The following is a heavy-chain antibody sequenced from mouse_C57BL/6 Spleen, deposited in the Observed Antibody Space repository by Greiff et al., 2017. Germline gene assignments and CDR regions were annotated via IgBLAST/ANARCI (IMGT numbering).Heavy chain of an antibody. CDR1: GYTFTDYY. CDR2: IYPGSGNT. CDR3: ARGYYDYDDAMDY. Sequence: QVQLQQSGAELVRPGASVKLSCKASGYTFTDYYINWVKQRPGQGLEWIARIYPGSGNTYYNEKFKGKATLTAEKSSSTAYMQLSSLTSEDSAVYFCARGYYDYDDAMDYWGQGTSVTVSS. V-gene: IGHV1-76*01. D-gene: IGHD2-4*01. J-gene: IGHJ4*01.